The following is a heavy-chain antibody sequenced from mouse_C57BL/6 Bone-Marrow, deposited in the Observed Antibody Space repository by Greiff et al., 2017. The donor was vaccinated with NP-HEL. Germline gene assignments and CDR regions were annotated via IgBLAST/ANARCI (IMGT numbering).Heavy chain of an antibody. V-gene: IGHV5-6*01. D-gene: IGHD1-1*01. CDR2: ISSGGSYT. CDR1: GFTFSSYG. Sequence: EVMLVESGGDLVKPGGSLKLSCAASGFTFSSYGMSWVRQTPDKRLEWVATISSGGSYTYYPDSVKGRFTISRDNAKNTLYLQMSSLKSEDTAMYYCARHDTTVGAMDYWGQGTSVTVSS. CDR3: ARHDTTVGAMDY. J-gene: IGHJ4*01.